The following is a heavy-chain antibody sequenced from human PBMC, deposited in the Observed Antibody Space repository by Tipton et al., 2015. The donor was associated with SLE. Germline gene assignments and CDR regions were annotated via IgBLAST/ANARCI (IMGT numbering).Heavy chain of an antibody. CDR1: GYTFTGYY. CDR3: ARIGFSSTSCYRSDDAFDI. Sequence: QLVQSGAEVKKPGASVKVSCKASGYTFTGYYMHWVRQAPGQGLEWMGWINPNSGGTNYAQKFQGRVTMTRDTSISTAYMELSRLRSDDTAVYYCARIGFSSTSCYRSDDAFDIWGQGKMVTVSS. CDR2: INPNSGGT. D-gene: IGHD2-2*01. J-gene: IGHJ3*02. V-gene: IGHV1-2*02.